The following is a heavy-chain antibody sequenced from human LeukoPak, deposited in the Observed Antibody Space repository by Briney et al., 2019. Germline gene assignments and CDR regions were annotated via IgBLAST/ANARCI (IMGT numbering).Heavy chain of an antibody. CDR2: ISSSSYI. Sequence: PGRSLRLSCAASGFTFSSYSMNWVRQAPGKGLEWVSSISSSSYIYYADSVKGRFTISRDNAKNSLYLQMNSLRAEDTAVYYCARDSEWELLGYTDAFDIWGQGTMVTVSS. J-gene: IGHJ3*02. V-gene: IGHV3-21*01. CDR1: GFTFSSYS. CDR3: ARDSEWELLGYTDAFDI. D-gene: IGHD1-26*01.